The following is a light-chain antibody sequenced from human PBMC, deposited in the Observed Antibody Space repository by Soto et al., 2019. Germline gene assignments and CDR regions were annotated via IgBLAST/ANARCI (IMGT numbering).Light chain of an antibody. Sequence: QSVLTQPASVSGSPGQSIAISCTGTSSDVGSYNSVSWYQQHPGKAPKLMIYEGSKRPSGVSDRFSGSKSGNTASLTISGLQAEDEAHYYCCSFAGNPYVFGTGTKVTVL. CDR1: SSDVGSYNS. CDR3: CSFAGNPYV. CDR2: EGS. V-gene: IGLV2-23*01. J-gene: IGLJ1*01.